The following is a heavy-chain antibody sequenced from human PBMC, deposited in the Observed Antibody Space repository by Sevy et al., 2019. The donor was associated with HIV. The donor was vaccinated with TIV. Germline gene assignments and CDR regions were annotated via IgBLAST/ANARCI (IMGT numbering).Heavy chain of an antibody. D-gene: IGHD2-2*01. CDR1: GHSFTGYY. V-gene: IGHV1-2*02. J-gene: IGHJ6*02. Sequence: ASVKVSCKASGHSFTGYYMHWVRQAPGQGLEWMGWINPNSGGTNYAQKFQGRVTMTRDTSISTAYMGLSSLGSDDTAVYYCASDQLPFVNLEYYYYGMDVWGQGTTVTVSS. CDR3: ASDQLPFVNLEYYYYGMDV. CDR2: INPNSGGT.